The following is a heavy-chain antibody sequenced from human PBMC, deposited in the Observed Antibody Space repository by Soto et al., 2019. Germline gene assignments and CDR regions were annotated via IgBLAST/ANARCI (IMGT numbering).Heavy chain of an antibody. CDR3: EKDLNPDSVGALEF. J-gene: IGHJ3*01. V-gene: IGHV3-23*01. CDR1: GFTFSIYA. D-gene: IGHD2-21*02. Sequence: GVSLRLSCSAPGFTFSIYAMSWVRQAPGKGLEWVSTITGNDGGTSYADFVRGRFTISRDNSKNTLYLQMLSLRAEDSAIYYCEKDLNPDSVGALEFWCHGKMVSGS. CDR2: ITGNDGGT.